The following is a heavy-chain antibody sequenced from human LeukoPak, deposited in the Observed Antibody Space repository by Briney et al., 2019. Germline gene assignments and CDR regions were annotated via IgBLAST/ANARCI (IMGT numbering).Heavy chain of an antibody. CDR3: ARKGIGSSRYQNMDV. D-gene: IGHD6-25*01. CDR1: GFTFSSYA. CDR2: ISIDGGRT. V-gene: IGHV3-23*01. Sequence: SGGSLRLSCAASGFTFSSYAMSWVRQAPGKGPEWVSTISIDGGRTYYADSVKGRFTVSRDTSKNTLYLNSLRAEDTAVYYCARKGIGSSRYQNMDVWGKGTTVTVSS. J-gene: IGHJ6*03.